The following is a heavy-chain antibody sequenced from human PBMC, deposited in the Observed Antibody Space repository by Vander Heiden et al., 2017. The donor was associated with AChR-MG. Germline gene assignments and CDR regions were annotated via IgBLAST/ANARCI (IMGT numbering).Heavy chain of an antibody. CDR3: AKIGVGWGYFDL. CDR1: GSTFTDSW. Sequence: EVQLVESGGALVQPGGSLRLSCAASGSTFTDSWMSWVRPARGKGLEWVARINQDGREKNYVDSVKGRFTISRGNDKTSLGLQMNSLRVEDTAVYYCAKIGVGWGYFDLWGRGDLVTVSS. CDR2: INQDGREK. D-gene: IGHD2-21*01. J-gene: IGHJ2*01. V-gene: IGHV3-7*01.